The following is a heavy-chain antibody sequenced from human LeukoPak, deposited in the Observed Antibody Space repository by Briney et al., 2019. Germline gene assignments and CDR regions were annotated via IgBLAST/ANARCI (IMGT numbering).Heavy chain of an antibody. CDR2: IIPIFGTA. D-gene: IGHD2-15*01. V-gene: IGHV1-69*05. CDR3: AREYCSGGSCYPNWFDP. CDR1: GGTFSSYA. J-gene: IGHJ5*02. Sequence: SVKVSCKASGGTFSSYAISWVRQAPGQGLEWMGRIIPIFGTANYAQKFQGRVTITTDESTSTAYMELSSLRSVDTAVYYCAREYCSGGSCYPNWFDPWGQGTLVTVSS.